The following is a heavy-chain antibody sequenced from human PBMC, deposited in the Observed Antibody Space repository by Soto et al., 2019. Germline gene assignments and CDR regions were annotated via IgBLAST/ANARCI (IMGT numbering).Heavy chain of an antibody. D-gene: IGHD1-26*01. V-gene: IGHV4-4*08. Sequence: PWETLALTCTVSGGSISGSYWRWLLQPPGKGMEWIGYNYSIGSTNYNPSLRSRVTMSIDTSQEQFSLKLSSVTAADTAVYYCATQEVGGTKVYTFDPWGQGTLVT. CDR2: NYSIGST. J-gene: IGHJ5*02. CDR1: GGSISGSY. CDR3: ATQEVGGTKVYTFDP.